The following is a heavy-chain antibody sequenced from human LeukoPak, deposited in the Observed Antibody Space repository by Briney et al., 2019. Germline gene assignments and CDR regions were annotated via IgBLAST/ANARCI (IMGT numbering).Heavy chain of an antibody. Sequence: SETLSLTCTASGGSITSYYWNWIRQPPGKGLEWIGYIYYSGSTNYNPSLKSRVTISVDTSKNQFSLKLSSVTAADTAVYFCAKGNYFDPWGQGTLVTVSS. CDR1: GGSITSYY. J-gene: IGHJ5*02. CDR3: AKGNYFDP. V-gene: IGHV4-59*01. CDR2: IYYSGST.